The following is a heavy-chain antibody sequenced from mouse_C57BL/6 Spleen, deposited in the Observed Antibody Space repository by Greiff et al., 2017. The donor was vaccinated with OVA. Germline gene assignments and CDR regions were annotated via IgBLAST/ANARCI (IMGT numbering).Heavy chain of an antibody. CDR3: ARDDYDGYFDV. J-gene: IGHJ1*03. CDR2: IDPSDSET. Sequence: QVQLKQSGAELVRPGSSVKLSCKASGYTFTSYWMHWVKQRPIQGLEWIGNIDPSDSETHYNQKFKDKATLTVDKSSSTAYMQLSSLTSEDSAVYYCARDDYDGYFDVWGTGTTVTVSS. V-gene: IGHV1-52*01. D-gene: IGHD2-4*01. CDR1: GYTFTSYW.